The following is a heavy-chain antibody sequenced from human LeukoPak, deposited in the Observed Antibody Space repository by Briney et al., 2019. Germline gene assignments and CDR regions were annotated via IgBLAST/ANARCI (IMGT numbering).Heavy chain of an antibody. CDR3: ARGVHVRVYDSNPHYGHY. CDR2: INPSTGST. V-gene: IGHV1-46*01. Sequence: GASVKVSCKASGYIFTSCYIFWVRQAPGQGLEWMGIINPSTGSTSYSQKFQGRVTMTRDMSTSTVYMELSSLRSEDTALYYCARGVHVRVYDSNPHYGHYWGQGTLVTVSS. CDR1: GYIFTSCY. D-gene: IGHD3-22*01. J-gene: IGHJ4*02.